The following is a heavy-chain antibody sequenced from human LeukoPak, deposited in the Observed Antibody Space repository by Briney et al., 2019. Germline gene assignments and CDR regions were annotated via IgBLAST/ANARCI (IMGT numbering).Heavy chain of an antibody. CDR2: FDPEDGET. J-gene: IGHJ4*02. V-gene: IGHV1-24*01. D-gene: IGHD6-19*01. CDR1: GYTLTELS. CDR3: ATEQWLDPIAPGYYFDY. Sequence: ASVKVSCKVSGYTLTELSMHWVRQAPGKGLEWMGGFDPEDGETIYAQNFQGRVTMTEDTSTDTAYMELSSLRSEDTAVYYCATEQWLDPIAPGYYFDYWGQGTLVTVSS.